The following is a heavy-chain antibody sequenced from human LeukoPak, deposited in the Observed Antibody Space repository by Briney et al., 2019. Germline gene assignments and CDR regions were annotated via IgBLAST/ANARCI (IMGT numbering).Heavy chain of an antibody. CDR3: ARAELNCGGDCYSDAYFQH. D-gene: IGHD2-21*01. J-gene: IGHJ1*01. CDR2: ISAYNGNT. Sequence: GASVKVSCKASGYTFTSYGISWVRQAPGQGLEWMGWISAYNGNTNYAQKLQGRVTMTTDTSTSTAYMELRSLRSDDTAVYYCARAELNCGGDCYSDAYFQHWGQGTLVTVSS. CDR1: GYTFTSYG. V-gene: IGHV1-18*01.